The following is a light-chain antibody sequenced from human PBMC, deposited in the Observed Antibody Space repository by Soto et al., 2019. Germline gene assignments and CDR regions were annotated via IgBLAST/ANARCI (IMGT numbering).Light chain of an antibody. V-gene: IGLV2-14*01. CDR3: SSYTSSSTLYV. J-gene: IGLJ1*01. CDR1: SSDVGGYNY. CDR2: EVS. Sequence: SVLTQPASVSWSPGQSITISCTGTSSDVGGYNYVCWYQQHPGKAPKLMIYEVSNRPSRVSNRFSGSKSGKTASLTISGLQAEDEADYYCSSYTSSSTLYVFGTGTKGTV.